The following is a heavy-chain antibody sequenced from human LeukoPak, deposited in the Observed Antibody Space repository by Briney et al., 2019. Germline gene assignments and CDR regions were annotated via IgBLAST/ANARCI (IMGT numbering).Heavy chain of an antibody. J-gene: IGHJ5*02. Sequence: SETLSLTCTVSGYSISSGYYWGWIRQPPGKGLEWIGYIYYSGSTDYKPSLKSRVTISVDTSKNQFSLKLSSVTAADTAVYYCARGGYYGSGNDFRFDPWGQGTLVTVSS. CDR2: IYYSGST. V-gene: IGHV4-61*01. CDR1: GYSISSGYY. D-gene: IGHD3-10*01. CDR3: ARGGYYGSGNDFRFDP.